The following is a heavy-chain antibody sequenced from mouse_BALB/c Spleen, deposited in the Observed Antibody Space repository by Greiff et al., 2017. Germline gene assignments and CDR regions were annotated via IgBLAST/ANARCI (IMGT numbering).Heavy chain of an antibody. J-gene: IGHJ3*01. CDR1: GFTFNTYA. V-gene: IGHV10-3*03. D-gene: IGHD2-1*01. CDR2: IRSKSNNYAT. Sequence: EVQLVESGGGLVQPKGSLKLSCAASGFTFNTYAMHWVCQAPGKGLEWVARIRSKSNNYATYYADSVKDRFTISRDDSPSMLYLQMNNLKTEDTDMYYCVRESDGNFAYWGQGTLVTVSA. CDR3: VRESDGNFAY.